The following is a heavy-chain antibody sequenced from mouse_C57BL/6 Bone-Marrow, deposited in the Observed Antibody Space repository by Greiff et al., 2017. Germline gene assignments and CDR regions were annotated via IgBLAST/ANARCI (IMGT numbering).Heavy chain of an antibody. Sequence: QVQLQQSGAELVKPGASVKLSCKASGYTFTSYWMQWVKQRPGQGLEWIGEIDPSDSYTNYNQKFKGKATLTVDTSSSTAYMQLSSLTSEDSAVYYCARSYGNYDYAMDYWGQGTSVTVSS. CDR2: IDPSDSYT. V-gene: IGHV1-50*01. CDR1: GYTFTSYW. D-gene: IGHD2-1*01. CDR3: ARSYGNYDYAMDY. J-gene: IGHJ4*01.